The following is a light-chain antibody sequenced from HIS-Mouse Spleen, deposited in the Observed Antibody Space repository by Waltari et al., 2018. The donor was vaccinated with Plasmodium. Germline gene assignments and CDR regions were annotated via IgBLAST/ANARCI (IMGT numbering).Light chain of an antibody. CDR3: QAWDSSTDYV. J-gene: IGLJ1*01. CDR2: QDS. Sequence: SYELTQPPSVSVSPGQTASITCSGDKLGDKYACWYQQKPGQSPVLVIYQDSKRPSGTRERFSGSNSGNTATLTISGTQAMDEADYYCQAWDSSTDYVFGTGTKVTVL. V-gene: IGLV3-1*01. CDR1: KLGDKY.